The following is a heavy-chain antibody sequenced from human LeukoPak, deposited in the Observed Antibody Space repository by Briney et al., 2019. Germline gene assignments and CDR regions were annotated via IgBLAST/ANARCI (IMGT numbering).Heavy chain of an antibody. D-gene: IGHD2-2*01. CDR2: IIPIFGTT. V-gene: IGHV1-69*06. CDR3: ARVYCSSTSCSTANWFDP. CDR1: GGTFSSYA. Sequence: SVKVSCKASGGTFSSYAISWVRQAPGQGLEWMGGIIPIFGTTNYAQKFQGRITITPDKSTSTAYMGLSSLRSEDTAVYYCARVYCSSTSCSTANWFDPWGQGTLVTVSS. J-gene: IGHJ5*02.